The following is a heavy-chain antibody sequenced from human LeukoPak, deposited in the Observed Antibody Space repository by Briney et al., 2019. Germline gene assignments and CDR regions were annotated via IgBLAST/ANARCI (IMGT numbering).Heavy chain of an antibody. Sequence: GASVKVSCKASGYTFTGYYMHWVRQAPGQGLEWMGWINPNSGGTNYAQKLQGRVTMTRDTSISTAYMELSRLRSDDTAVYYCARSAYYYDSSGYYYYYGMDVWGQGTTVTVSS. V-gene: IGHV1-2*02. D-gene: IGHD3-22*01. CDR1: GYTFTGYY. J-gene: IGHJ6*02. CDR2: INPNSGGT. CDR3: ARSAYYYDSSGYYYYYGMDV.